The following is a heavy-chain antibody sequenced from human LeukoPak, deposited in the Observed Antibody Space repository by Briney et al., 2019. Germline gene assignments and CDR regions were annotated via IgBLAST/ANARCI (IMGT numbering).Heavy chain of an antibody. J-gene: IGHJ6*03. CDR3: ARGLWVRGAHNRAYYYYYMDV. Sequence: ASVKVSCKASGGTFTGYYMHWVRQAPGQGLEWMGRINPNSGGTNYAQKFQGRVTMTRDTSISTAYMELSRLRSDDTAVYYCARGLWVRGAHNRAYYYYYMDVWGKGTTVTVSS. CDR1: GGTFTGYY. D-gene: IGHD3-10*01. V-gene: IGHV1-2*06. CDR2: INPNSGGT.